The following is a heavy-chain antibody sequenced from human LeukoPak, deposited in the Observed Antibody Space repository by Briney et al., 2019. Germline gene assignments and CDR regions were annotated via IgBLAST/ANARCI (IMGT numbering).Heavy chain of an antibody. J-gene: IGHJ4*02. V-gene: IGHV3-23*01. CDR1: GFAFSSYA. CDR2: ISGSGGST. D-gene: IGHD3-22*01. Sequence: AGGSLRLSCAASGFAFSSYAMSWVRQAPGKGLEWVSAISGSGGSTYYADSVKGRFTISRDNSKNTLYLQMNSLRAEDTAVYYCAKVRYYDSSGPNWFDYWGQGTLVTVSS. CDR3: AKVRYYDSSGPNWFDY.